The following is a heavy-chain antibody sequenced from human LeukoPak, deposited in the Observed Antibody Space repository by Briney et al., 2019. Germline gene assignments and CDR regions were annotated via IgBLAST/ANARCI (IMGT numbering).Heavy chain of an antibody. CDR1: GFTFSSYA. V-gene: IGHV3-23*01. CDR3: AKDGHCSGGSCYGNYFDY. CDR2: ISGSGGST. D-gene: IGHD2-15*01. J-gene: IGHJ4*02. Sequence: GGSLRLSCAASGFTFSSYAMSWVRQAPGKGLEWVSAISGSGGSTYYADSVKGRFTISRDNSKNTLYLQMNSLRAEDTAVYYCAKDGHCSGGSCYGNYFDYWGQGTLVTVSS.